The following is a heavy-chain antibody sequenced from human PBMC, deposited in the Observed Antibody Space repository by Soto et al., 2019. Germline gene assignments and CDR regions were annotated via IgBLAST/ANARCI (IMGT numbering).Heavy chain of an antibody. CDR3: ARRNFAPGNFDY. Sequence: SETLSLTCTVSGGSVGGGTYFWSWIRQPPGKGLEWIGYIYHGGSTNYNPSLKSRVTISVDTSKNQFSLNLTSVTPADTATYYCARRNFAPGNFDYWGLGNLVTV. V-gene: IGHV4-61*01. CDR2: IYHGGST. J-gene: IGHJ4*02. CDR1: GGSVGGGTYF.